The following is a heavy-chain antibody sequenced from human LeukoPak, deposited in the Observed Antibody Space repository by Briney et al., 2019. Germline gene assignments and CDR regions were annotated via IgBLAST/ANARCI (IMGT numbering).Heavy chain of an antibody. J-gene: IGHJ6*03. Sequence: SETLSLTCAVYGGSFSGYYWSWIRQPPGKGLEWIGEINHSGSTNYNPSLKSRVTISVDTSKNQFSLKLSSVTAADTAVYYCARDRTGIAVAGTGYYYYMDVWGKGTTVTISS. V-gene: IGHV4-34*01. CDR3: ARDRTGIAVAGTGYYYYMDV. CDR1: GGSFSGYY. D-gene: IGHD6-19*01. CDR2: INHSGST.